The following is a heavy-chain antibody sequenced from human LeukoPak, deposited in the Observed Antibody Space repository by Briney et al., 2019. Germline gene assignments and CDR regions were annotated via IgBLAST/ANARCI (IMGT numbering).Heavy chain of an antibody. D-gene: IGHD6-13*01. Sequence: SETLSLTCTVSGGSISIISYFWGWIRQPPGKGLEWIGSLYFSGTTYYNPSLRSRVSISGDTSKNQFSLNLTSVTAADTAVYYCARRAAGTGGVRYFDYWGQGTLVTVSS. J-gene: IGHJ4*02. CDR2: LYFSGTT. CDR3: ARRAAGTGGVRYFDY. CDR1: GGSISIISYF. V-gene: IGHV4-39*01.